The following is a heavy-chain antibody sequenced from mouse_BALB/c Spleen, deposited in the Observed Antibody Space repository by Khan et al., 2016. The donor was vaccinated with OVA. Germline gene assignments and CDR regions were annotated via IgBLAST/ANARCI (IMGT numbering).Heavy chain of an antibody. J-gene: IGHJ3*01. Sequence: EVQLVESGPSLVKPSQTLSLTCSVTGDSITSGYWSWIRKFPGNKLEYMGYMIYTGYTDHNPSLKSRLAITRHTSKNQYYLQLNSVTTEDTATYYCARSTYRYAFAYWGQGTLVTVSA. D-gene: IGHD2-14*01. CDR2: MIYTGYT. V-gene: IGHV3-8*02. CDR1: GDSITSGY. CDR3: ARSTYRYAFAY.